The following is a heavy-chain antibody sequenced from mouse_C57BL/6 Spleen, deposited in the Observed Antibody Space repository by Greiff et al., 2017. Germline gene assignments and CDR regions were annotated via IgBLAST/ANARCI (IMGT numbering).Heavy chain of an antibody. CDR1: GYAFSSSW. CDR3: ARSYGNWYFDV. V-gene: IGHV1-82*01. Sequence: QVQLQQSGPELVKPGASVKISCKASGYAFSSSWMNWVKQRPGKGLEWIGRIYTGDGDTNYNGKFKGKATLTADKSSSTAYMQLSSLTSEDSAVYFCARSYGNWYFDVWGTGTTVTVSS. J-gene: IGHJ1*03. CDR2: IYTGDGDT. D-gene: IGHD2-1*01.